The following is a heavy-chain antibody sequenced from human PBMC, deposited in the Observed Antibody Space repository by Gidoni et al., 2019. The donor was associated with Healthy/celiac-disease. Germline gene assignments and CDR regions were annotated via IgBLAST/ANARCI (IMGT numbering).Heavy chain of an antibody. CDR2: IYYSGST. CDR3: AGISYSSGWYGNYFDY. J-gene: IGHJ4*02. Sequence: QVQLQESGPGLVKPSETLSLTCTVSGGSVSSGSYYWSWIRQPPGKGLEWIGYIYYSGSTNYKPSLKSRVTISVDTSKNQFSLKLSSVTAADTAVYYCAGISYSSGWYGNYFDYWGQGTLVTVSS. V-gene: IGHV4-61*01. CDR1: GGSVSSGSYY. D-gene: IGHD6-19*01.